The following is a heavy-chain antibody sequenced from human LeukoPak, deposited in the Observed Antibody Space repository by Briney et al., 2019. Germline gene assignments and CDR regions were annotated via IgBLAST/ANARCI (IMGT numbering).Heavy chain of an antibody. Sequence: GESLQISCKGSGYSFTSYWIGWVRQVPGKGREWMGIIYPGDSDTRYSPSFQGQVTISADKSISTAYLQWSSLKASDTAMYYCARLVGITIVQGVWAFDIWGQGTMVTVSS. CDR1: GYSFTSYW. V-gene: IGHV5-51*01. D-gene: IGHD3-10*01. CDR3: ARLVGITIVQGVWAFDI. CDR2: IYPGDSDT. J-gene: IGHJ3*02.